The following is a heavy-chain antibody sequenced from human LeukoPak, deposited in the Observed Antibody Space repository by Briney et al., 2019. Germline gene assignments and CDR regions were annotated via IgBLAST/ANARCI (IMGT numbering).Heavy chain of an antibody. CDR3: ARGVSYYDSSGYYFFDY. CDR2: IKQDGSEK. CDR1: EFTFSTYW. J-gene: IGHJ4*02. V-gene: IGHV3-7*01. Sequence: PGGSLRLSCAASEFTFSTYWMSWVRQAPGKGLEWVADIKQDGSEKYYVDSVKGRFTISRENAKNSLYLQMNSLRAGDTAVYYCARGVSYYDSSGYYFFDYWGQGTLVTVSS. D-gene: IGHD3-22*01.